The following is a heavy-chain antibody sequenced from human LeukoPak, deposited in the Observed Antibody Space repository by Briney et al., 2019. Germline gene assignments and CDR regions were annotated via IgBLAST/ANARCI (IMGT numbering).Heavy chain of an antibody. CDR3: AKDLQTVTAIYYYYGMDV. J-gene: IGHJ6*02. Sequence: PGGSLRLSCAASGFTFDDHGMNWVRHAPGKGLEWVSGINWSGNMIGYADSVKGRFTISRDNAKNTLYLQMNSLRAEDTAVYYCAKDLQTVTAIYYYYGMDVWGQGTTVTVSS. CDR2: INWSGNMI. CDR1: GFTFDDHG. D-gene: IGHD2-21*02. V-gene: IGHV3-20*04.